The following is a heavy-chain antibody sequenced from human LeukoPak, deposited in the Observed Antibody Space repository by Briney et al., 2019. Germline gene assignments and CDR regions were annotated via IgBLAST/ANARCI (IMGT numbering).Heavy chain of an antibody. V-gene: IGHV1-2*02. CDR3: ARASKYDKGSWFDP. Sequence: SVKVSCKASGYTFTGYYMHWVRQAPGQGLERMGWINPNSGGTNYAQKFQGRVTMTRDTSISTAYMELSRLRSDDTAVYYCARASKYDKGSWFDPWGQGTLVTVSS. CDR2: INPNSGGT. J-gene: IGHJ5*02. D-gene: IGHD3-9*01. CDR1: GYTFTGYY.